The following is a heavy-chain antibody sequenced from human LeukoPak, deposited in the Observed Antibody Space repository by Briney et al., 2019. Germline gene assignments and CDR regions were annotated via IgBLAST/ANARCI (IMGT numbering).Heavy chain of an antibody. CDR2: ISGSGGST. J-gene: IGHJ4*02. CDR3: ATAHSSGWYY. CDR1: GFTFSSYG. D-gene: IGHD6-19*01. Sequence: PGGSLRLSCAASGFTFSSYGMSWVRQAPGKGLEWVSAISGSGGSTYYADSVKGRFTISRDNAKNSLYLQMNSLRAEDTAVYYCATAHSSGWYYWGQGTLVTVSS. V-gene: IGHV3-23*01.